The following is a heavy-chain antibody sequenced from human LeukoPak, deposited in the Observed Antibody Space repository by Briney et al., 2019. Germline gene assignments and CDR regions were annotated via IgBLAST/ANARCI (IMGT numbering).Heavy chain of an antibody. V-gene: IGHV1-2*02. J-gene: IGHJ4*02. CDR3: ARDLVEYSSSSAGY. Sequence: ASVKVSCKASGYTFTGYYMHWVRQAPGQGLEWMGWINPNSGGTNYAQKFQGRVTMTRDTSISTAYMELSRLRSDDTAVYYCARDLVEYSSSSAGYWGQGTLVTVSS. CDR1: GYTFTGYY. CDR2: INPNSGGT. D-gene: IGHD6-6*01.